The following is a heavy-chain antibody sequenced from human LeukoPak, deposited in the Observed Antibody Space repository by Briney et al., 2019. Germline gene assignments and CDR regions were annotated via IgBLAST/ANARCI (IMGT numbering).Heavy chain of an antibody. CDR2: INPNSGGT. Sequence: ASVKVSCKASGYTFTGYYMHWVRQAPGQGLEWMGWINPNSGGTNYAQKFQGRVTMTRDTSISTAYMELSRLRSDDTAVHYCARADYYLFPHGDYYYGMDVWGQGTTVTVSS. CDR3: ARADYYLFPHGDYYYGMDV. D-gene: IGHD3/OR15-3a*01. V-gene: IGHV1-2*02. J-gene: IGHJ6*02. CDR1: GYTFTGYY.